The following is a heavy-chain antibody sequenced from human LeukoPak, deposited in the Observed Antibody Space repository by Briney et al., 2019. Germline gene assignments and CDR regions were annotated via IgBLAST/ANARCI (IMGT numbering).Heavy chain of an antibody. CDR3: ARDLVNYYDSSGYYPRGDRRYFDL. CDR2: INPSGGST. Sequence: ASVKVSCKASGYTFTYYYIHWVRQAPGQGLEWVGIINPSGGSTSYAQKFQGRVTLTRDMSTSTVYMDLSSLRSEDTAVYYCARDLVNYYDSSGYYPRGDRRYFDLWGRGTLVTVSS. J-gene: IGHJ2*01. V-gene: IGHV1-46*01. D-gene: IGHD3-22*01. CDR1: GYTFTYYY.